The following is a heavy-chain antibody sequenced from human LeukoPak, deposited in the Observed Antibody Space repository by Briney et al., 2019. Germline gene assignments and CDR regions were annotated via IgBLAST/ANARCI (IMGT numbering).Heavy chain of an antibody. CDR3: ARGGRRDGHNFGY. J-gene: IGHJ4*02. Sequence: SETLSLTCTVSNGSMNTYYWNWIRQPPRQGLEWIGYIYYSGSTNYNPSLKSRVTISVDTSKNQFSLKLSSVTAADTAVYYCARGGRRDGHNFGYWGQGTLVTVSS. CDR1: NGSMNTYY. V-gene: IGHV4-59*01. D-gene: IGHD5-24*01. CDR2: IYYSGST.